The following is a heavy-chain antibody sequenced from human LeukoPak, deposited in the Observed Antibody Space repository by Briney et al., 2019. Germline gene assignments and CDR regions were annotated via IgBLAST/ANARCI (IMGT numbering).Heavy chain of an antibody. D-gene: IGHD4-23*01. CDR2: IGHDGTKK. V-gene: IGHV3-30*04. CDR3: AGYYGHGGRRDL. J-gene: IGHJ5*02. CDR1: GFTFTNLA. Sequence: GGSLRLSCVASGFTFTNLAGHWVRQAPGKGLEWVALIGHDGTKKLYADSVRGRFIVSRDTSEHSLYLQMNSVRTEDTFVYYCAGYYGHGGRRDLWGEGTLVTV.